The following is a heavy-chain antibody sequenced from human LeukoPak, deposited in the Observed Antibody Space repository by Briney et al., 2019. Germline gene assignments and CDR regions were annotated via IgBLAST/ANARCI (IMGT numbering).Heavy chain of an antibody. CDR1: GFTFSNYW. D-gene: IGHD5-18*01. V-gene: IGHV3-74*01. J-gene: IGHJ3*01. CDR3: ATYVDTVRYDAFDV. CDR2: ISVDGSST. Sequence: PGGSLRLSCAASGFTFSNYWMHWVRQAPGTGLVWVSRISVDGSSTTYADSVKGRFTISRDNAKNTLYLQMNSLRAEDTGVYYCATYVDTVRYDAFDVWGQGTMVTVSS.